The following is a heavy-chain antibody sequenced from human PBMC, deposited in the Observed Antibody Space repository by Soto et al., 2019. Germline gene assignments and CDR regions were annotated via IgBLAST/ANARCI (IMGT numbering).Heavy chain of an antibody. CDR3: ARGRVTGSGSYYNEDY. Sequence: QVQLQQWGAGLLKPSETLSLTCAVYGGSFSGYYWSWIRQPPGKGLEWIGEINHSGSTNYNPSLKSRVTISVDPSKNQFSLKLSSVTAADTAVYYCARGRVTGSGSYYNEDYWGQGTLVTVSS. J-gene: IGHJ4*02. CDR2: INHSGST. CDR1: GGSFSGYY. V-gene: IGHV4-34*01. D-gene: IGHD3-10*01.